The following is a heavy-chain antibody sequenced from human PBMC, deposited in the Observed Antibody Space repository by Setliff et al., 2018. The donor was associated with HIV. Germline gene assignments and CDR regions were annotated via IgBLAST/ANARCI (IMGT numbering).Heavy chain of an antibody. Sequence: PSETLSLTCSVSGYSISSGYYWGWIRQPPGKGLEWIGSVYHSGSTYYNPSLKSRVTMSIDTSKNQFSLKVRSVSAADTAVYYCARDPPGYGDSNDYWGQGMLVTVSS. CDR3: ARDPPGYGDSNDY. CDR1: GYSISSGYY. D-gene: IGHD4-17*01. J-gene: IGHJ4*02. V-gene: IGHV4-38-2*02. CDR2: VYHSGST.